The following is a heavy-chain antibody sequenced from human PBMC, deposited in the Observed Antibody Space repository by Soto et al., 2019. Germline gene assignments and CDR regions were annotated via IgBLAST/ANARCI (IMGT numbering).Heavy chain of an antibody. J-gene: IGHJ4*02. D-gene: IGHD3-3*01. V-gene: IGHV1-18*01. CDR1: GYRFTSYV. CDR2: ISAYNGNT. Sequence: GASAKVSCKDSGYRFTSYVISWARQAPGQGLEWMGWISAYNGNTNYAQKLQGRVTMTTDTSTSTAYMELRSLRSDDTAVYYCARDTIFGVVFDYWGQGTLVTVSS. CDR3: ARDTIFGVVFDY.